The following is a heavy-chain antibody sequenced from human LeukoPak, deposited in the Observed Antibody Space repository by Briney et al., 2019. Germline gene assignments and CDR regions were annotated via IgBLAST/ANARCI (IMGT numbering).Heavy chain of an antibody. V-gene: IGHV3-23*01. CDR1: GFTFSSYA. Sequence: GGSLRLSCAASGFTFSSYALGWVRQAPGKGLEWVSTVSSSGGRTYYADSVKGRFTISRDNSQNTLYLQMNSLRAEDTAVYYCGKEGGLYDSGGYFDYWAQGTLVTVSS. CDR3: GKEGGLYDSGGYFDY. CDR2: VSSSGGRT. J-gene: IGHJ4*02. D-gene: IGHD3-3*01.